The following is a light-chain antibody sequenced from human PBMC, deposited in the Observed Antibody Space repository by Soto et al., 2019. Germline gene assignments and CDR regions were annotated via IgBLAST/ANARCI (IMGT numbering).Light chain of an antibody. CDR2: TTN. J-gene: IGLJ3*02. CDR3: LLYYGGAQLV. CDR1: TGAVTSGNY. V-gene: IGLV7-43*01. Sequence: VVTEEPSLTVSPGGTVTLTCASSTGAVTSGNYPSWFQQRPGQAPRTLIYTTNSKHSWTPARFSGSLLGDKAALTLSGVQPEDEADYYCLLYYGGAQLVFGGGTQLTVL.